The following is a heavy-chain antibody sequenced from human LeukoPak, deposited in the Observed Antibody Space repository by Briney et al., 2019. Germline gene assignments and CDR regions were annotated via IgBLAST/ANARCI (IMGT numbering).Heavy chain of an antibody. D-gene: IGHD6-13*01. CDR1: GFTFSSYS. J-gene: IGHJ4*02. V-gene: IGHV3-48*04. Sequence: PGGSLRLSCAASGFTFSSYSMNWVRQAPGKGLEWVSYISSSSSTIYYADSVMGRFTISRDNAKNSLYLQMNSLRAEDTAVYYCARIEPGYSSSYWGQGTLVTVSS. CDR3: ARIEPGYSSSY. CDR2: ISSSSSTI.